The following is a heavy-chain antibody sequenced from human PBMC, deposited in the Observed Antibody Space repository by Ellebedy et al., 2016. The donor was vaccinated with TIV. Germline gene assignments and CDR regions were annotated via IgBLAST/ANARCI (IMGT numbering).Heavy chain of an antibody. CDR3: ARGLPNGPYYYFKMDV. J-gene: IGHJ6*02. CDR1: GFTFSSYG. D-gene: IGHD2-8*01. Sequence: GESLKISXAASGFTFSSYGMHWVRQAPGKGLEWVAVLWYDGSNKYYADSVKGRFTISRDNSKNTLYLQVNSLRAEDTAVYYCARGLPNGPYYYFKMDVWGQGTTVTVSS. V-gene: IGHV3-33*08. CDR2: LWYDGSNK.